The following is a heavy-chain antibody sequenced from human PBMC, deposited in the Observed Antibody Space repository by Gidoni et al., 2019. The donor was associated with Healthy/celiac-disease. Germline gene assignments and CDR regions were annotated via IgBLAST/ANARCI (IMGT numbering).Heavy chain of an antibody. CDR3: ARSSPHTTAPFDY. J-gene: IGHJ4*02. V-gene: IGHV3-53*01. CDR1: GFTVSSNY. Sequence: EVQLVESGGGLIQPWGSLRLSCAASGFTVSSNYMSWVRQAPGQGLEWVSVIYRGGSTDYADSVKGRFTIYRDNSKNTLYLQMNSMRAEDTAVYYCARSSPHTTAPFDYWGQGTLVTVSS. D-gene: IGHD1-1*01. CDR2: IYRGGST.